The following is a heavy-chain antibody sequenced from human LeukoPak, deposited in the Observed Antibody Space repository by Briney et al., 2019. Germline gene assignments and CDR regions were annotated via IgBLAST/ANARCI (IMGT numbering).Heavy chain of an antibody. J-gene: IGHJ4*02. CDR1: GFTFSTYW. CDR2: IKEDGSEK. Sequence: PGGSLRLSCAASGFTFSTYWMSWVRQAPGKGLEWVANIKEDGSEKYYVDSVKGRFTISRDNAKKSLYVQMISLRAEDTAVYYCARAAWFGDISFFDYWGQGTLVTVSS. CDR3: ARAAWFGDISFFDY. D-gene: IGHD3-10*01. V-gene: IGHV3-7*01.